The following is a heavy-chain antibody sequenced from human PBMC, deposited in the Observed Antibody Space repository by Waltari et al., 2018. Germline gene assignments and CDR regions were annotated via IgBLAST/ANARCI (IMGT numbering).Heavy chain of an antibody. Sequence: QVQLQESGPGLVKPSETLSLTCTVSGYSISSGYYWGWIRQPPGKGLEWIGSIYHSGSTYYNPSLKSRVTISVDPSKNQFSLKLSSVTAADTAVYYCARSGYSSGWYQAQVAYWGQGTLVTVSS. D-gene: IGHD6-19*01. CDR3: ARSGYSSGWYQAQVAY. CDR1: GYSISSGYY. V-gene: IGHV4-38-2*02. J-gene: IGHJ4*02. CDR2: IYHSGST.